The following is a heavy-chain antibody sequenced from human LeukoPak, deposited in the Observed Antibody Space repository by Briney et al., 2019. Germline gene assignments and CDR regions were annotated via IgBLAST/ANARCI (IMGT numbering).Heavy chain of an antibody. V-gene: IGHV3-11*01. CDR2: ISSSGSTI. CDR3: AIGGYSRVWYPFDY. CDR1: GFTFNHYY. D-gene: IGHD6-19*01. J-gene: IGHJ4*02. Sequence: GGPLRLPCAASGFTFNHYYMIWMRQAPGKGREWVSYISSSGSTIYYADSVKGRCTISRDNAKNSLYLQMNSLRAEDTAVYYCAIGGYSRVWYPFDYWGQETLVTVSS.